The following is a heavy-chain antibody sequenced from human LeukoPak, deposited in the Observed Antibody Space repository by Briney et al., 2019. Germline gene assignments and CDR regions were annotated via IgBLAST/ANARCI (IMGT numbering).Heavy chain of an antibody. D-gene: IGHD6-19*01. CDR3: ARVSKGYSSGWPFY. V-gene: IGHV1-24*01. CDR1: GYTLTELS. J-gene: IGHJ4*02. Sequence: GASVKVSCKVSGYTLTELSMHWVRQAPGKGLEWMGGFDPEDGETIYAQKFQGRVTMTTDTSTSTAYMELRSLRSDDTAVYYCARVSKGYSSGWPFYWGQGTLVTVSS. CDR2: FDPEDGET.